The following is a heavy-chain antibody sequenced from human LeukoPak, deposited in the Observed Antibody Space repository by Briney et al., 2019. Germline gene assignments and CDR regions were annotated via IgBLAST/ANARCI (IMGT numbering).Heavy chain of an antibody. Sequence: KPSQTLSLTCAISGDSVSSNSVAWNWIRQSPSRGLEWLGRTYYRSKWFNDYAVSVKSRMTINPDTSKNQFSLQLNSVTPEDTAVYYCARSLWNHFDYWGQGTLVTVSS. D-gene: IGHD3-3*01. J-gene: IGHJ4*02. CDR1: GDSVSSNSVA. CDR2: TYYRSKWFN. CDR3: ARSLWNHFDY. V-gene: IGHV6-1*01.